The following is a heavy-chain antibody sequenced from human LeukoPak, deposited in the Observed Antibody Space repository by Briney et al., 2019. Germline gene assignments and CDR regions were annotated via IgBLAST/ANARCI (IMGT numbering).Heavy chain of an antibody. D-gene: IGHD4-17*01. J-gene: IGHJ4*02. V-gene: IGHV4-31*03. CDR2: IYYSGST. CDR1: GGSISSGGYY. CDR3: ARGQLIFSDYGDYWCYFDY. Sequence: SETPSLTCTVSGGSISSGGYYWSWIRQHPGKGLEWIGYIYYSGSTYYNPSLKSRVTISVDTSKNQFSLKLSSVTAADTAVYYCARGQLIFSDYGDYWCYFDYWGQGTLVTVSS.